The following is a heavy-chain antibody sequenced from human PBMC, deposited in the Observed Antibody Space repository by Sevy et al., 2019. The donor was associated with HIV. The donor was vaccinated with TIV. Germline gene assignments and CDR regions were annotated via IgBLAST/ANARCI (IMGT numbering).Heavy chain of an antibody. Sequence: GESLKIPCQTAGYRFSLYWIGWVRQRPGKGLEWLGIIYSDDSDTRYSPSFQGRVTFSGDKSITTAYVQWDSLRASDTALYYCALQVGSGGNYYVSWGQGTQVTVSS. CDR3: ALQVGSGGNYYVS. CDR2: IYSDDSDT. V-gene: IGHV5-51*01. J-gene: IGHJ5*02. CDR1: GYRFSLYW. D-gene: IGHD3-16*01.